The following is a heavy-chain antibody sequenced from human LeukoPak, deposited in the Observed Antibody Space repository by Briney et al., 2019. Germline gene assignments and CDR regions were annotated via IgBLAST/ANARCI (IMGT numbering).Heavy chain of an antibody. CDR3: ARLWWELPQWDYYYYGMDV. D-gene: IGHD1-26*01. CDR1: GGSISSSSYY. Sequence: SETLSLACTVSGGSISSSSYYWGWIRQPPGKGLEWIVSIYYSGSTYYNPSLKSRVTISVDTSKNQFSLKLSSVTAADTAVYYCARLWWELPQWDYYYYGMDVWGQGTTVTVSS. J-gene: IGHJ6*02. V-gene: IGHV4-39*01. CDR2: IYYSGST.